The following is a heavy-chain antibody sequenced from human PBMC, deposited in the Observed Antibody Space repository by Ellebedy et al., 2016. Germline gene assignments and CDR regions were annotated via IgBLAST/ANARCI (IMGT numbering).Heavy chain of an antibody. CDR2: TYYRSKWYN. Sequence: SQTLSLTCAISGDSVSSNSAAWNWIRQSPSRGLEWLGRTYYRSKWYNDYAVSVKSRITINPDTSKNQFSLKLSSVTAADTAVYYCARDLGIAAAADLYGMDVWGQGTTVTVSS. CDR3: ARDLGIAAAADLYGMDV. V-gene: IGHV6-1*01. J-gene: IGHJ6*02. D-gene: IGHD6-13*01. CDR1: GDSVSSNSAA.